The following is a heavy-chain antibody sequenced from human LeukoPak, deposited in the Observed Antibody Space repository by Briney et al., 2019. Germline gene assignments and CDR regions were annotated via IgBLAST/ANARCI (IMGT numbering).Heavy chain of an antibody. CDR2: INPNSGGT. CDR3: ARGPLYGSGNYPGNY. Sequence: ASVKVSCKASGYTFTGYYMHWVRQAPGQGLEWMGWINPNSGGTNYAQKFQGRVTMTRDTSISTAYMELSRLRSDDTAVYYCARGPLYGSGNYPGNYWGQGTLVTVSS. CDR1: GYTFTGYY. D-gene: IGHD3-10*01. J-gene: IGHJ4*02. V-gene: IGHV1-2*02.